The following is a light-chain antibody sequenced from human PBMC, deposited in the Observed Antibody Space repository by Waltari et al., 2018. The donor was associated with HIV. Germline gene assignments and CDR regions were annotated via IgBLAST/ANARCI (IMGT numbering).Light chain of an antibody. CDR1: PSLLHCSNNKNP. CDR3: QQFYNSPVT. V-gene: IGKV4-1*01. J-gene: IGKJ4*01. Sequence: IVMTQSPDSLAVSLGERATIDCRSSPSLLHCSNNKNPLAWYQQKAGQPPKLLISWASTRESGVPDRFSGSGSGTDFTLTITNFQADDVAIYYCQQFYNSPVTFGGGTKVEI. CDR2: WAS.